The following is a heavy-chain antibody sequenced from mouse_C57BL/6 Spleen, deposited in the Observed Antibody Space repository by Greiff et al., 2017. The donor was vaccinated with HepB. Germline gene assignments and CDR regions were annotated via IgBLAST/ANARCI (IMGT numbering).Heavy chain of an antibody. D-gene: IGHD2-3*01. J-gene: IGHJ4*01. Sequence: VQLQQPGAELVKPGASVKMSCKAAGYTFTSYWITWVKQRPGQGLEWIGDIHPGSGSTNYNEKFKSKATLTVDTSSSTAYMQLSSLTSEDSAVYYCARPRDGYSYYAMDYWGQGTSVTVSS. CDR2: IHPGSGST. V-gene: IGHV1-55*01. CDR1: GYTFTSYW. CDR3: ARPRDGYSYYAMDY.